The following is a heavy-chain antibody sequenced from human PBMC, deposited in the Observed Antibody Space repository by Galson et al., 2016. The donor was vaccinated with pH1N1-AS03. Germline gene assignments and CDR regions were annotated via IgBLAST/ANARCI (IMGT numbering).Heavy chain of an antibody. D-gene: IGHD5-12*01. J-gene: IGHJ4*02. CDR3: ARDLGYGIKGYGFDN. Sequence: SLRLSCAASGLTFSSYWMHWVRHFPGKGLVWVSRINGDGSTTNYADSVKGRFTISRDNAKNTLFLHMNSLRAEDTAMYYCARDLGYGIKGYGFDNWGQGTLVTVSS. CDR1: GLTFSSYW. CDR2: INGDGSTT. V-gene: IGHV3-74*01.